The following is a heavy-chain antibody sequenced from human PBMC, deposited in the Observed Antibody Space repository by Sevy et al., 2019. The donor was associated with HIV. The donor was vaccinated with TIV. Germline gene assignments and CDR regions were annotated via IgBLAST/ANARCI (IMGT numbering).Heavy chain of an antibody. V-gene: IGHV3-11*01. D-gene: IGHD3-3*01. CDR3: AGDLYYDFWSGYYRLTGALVMDV. Sequence: GGSLRLSCAASGFTFSDYYMSWIRQAPGKGLEWVSYISSSGSTIYYADSVKGRFTISRDNAKNSLYLQMNSLRAEDTAVYYCAGDLYYDFWSGYYRLTGALVMDVWGQGTTVTVSS. J-gene: IGHJ6*02. CDR2: ISSSGSTI. CDR1: GFTFSDYY.